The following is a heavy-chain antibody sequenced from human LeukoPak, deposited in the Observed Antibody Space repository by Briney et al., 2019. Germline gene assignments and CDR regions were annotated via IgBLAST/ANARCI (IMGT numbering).Heavy chain of an antibody. J-gene: IGHJ6*03. CDR1: GGSISSGSYY. V-gene: IGHV4-61*02. Sequence: SETLSLTCTVSGGSISSGSYYWSWIRQPAGKGLEWIGRIYTSGSTNYNPSLKSRVTISVDTSKNQFSLKLTSVTAADTVVYYCARTTEGGYTYGYFYYYYMDVWGKGTTVTISS. CDR3: ARTTEGGYTYGYFYYYYMDV. D-gene: IGHD5-18*01. CDR2: IYTSGST.